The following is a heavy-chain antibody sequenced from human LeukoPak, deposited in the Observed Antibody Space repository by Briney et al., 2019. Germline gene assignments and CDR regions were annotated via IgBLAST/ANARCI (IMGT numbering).Heavy chain of an antibody. V-gene: IGHV3-21*01. J-gene: IGHJ3*02. CDR2: ISSGGSYI. CDR3: AIDYYDSKGAFDI. Sequence: GGSLRLSCAASGFTFSSYSMNWVRQAPGKGLEWVSSISSGGSYIYYAESVKGRFTISRDNGKNSLYLQMNGLRAEDTAVYYCAIDYYDSKGAFDIWGQGTMVTVSS. D-gene: IGHD3-22*01. CDR1: GFTFSSYS.